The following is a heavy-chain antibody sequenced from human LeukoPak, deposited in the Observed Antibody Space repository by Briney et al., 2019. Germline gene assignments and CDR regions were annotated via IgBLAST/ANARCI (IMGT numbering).Heavy chain of an antibody. J-gene: IGHJ4*02. Sequence: ALVKASCKASGYTFTGYYIHWVRQAPGQGLEGMGWINPNSCGKNYAQKFQGRVTMTRDTSISTAYMELSRLRADDTAVYYCARAERPSGLDYWGQGTLVTVSS. V-gene: IGHV1-2*02. D-gene: IGHD1-1*01. CDR2: INPNSCGK. CDR1: GYTFTGYY. CDR3: ARAERPSGLDY.